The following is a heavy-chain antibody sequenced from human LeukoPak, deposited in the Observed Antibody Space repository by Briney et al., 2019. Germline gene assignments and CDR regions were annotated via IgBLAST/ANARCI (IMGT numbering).Heavy chain of an antibody. CDR3: ARDTPFSYGDFPNPFDY. Sequence: GASVKVSCKASGYTXTSYGISWVRQAPGQGLEWMGWTSAYNGNTNYAQKLQGRVTMTTDTSTSTAYMELRSLRSDDTAVYYCARDTPFSYGDFPNPFDYWGQGTLVTVSS. J-gene: IGHJ4*02. V-gene: IGHV1-18*01. D-gene: IGHD4-17*01. CDR2: TSAYNGNT. CDR1: GYTXTSYG.